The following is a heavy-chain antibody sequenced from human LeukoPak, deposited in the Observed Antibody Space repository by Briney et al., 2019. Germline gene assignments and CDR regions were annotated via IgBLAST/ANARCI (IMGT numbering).Heavy chain of an antibody. Sequence: PSETLSLTCTVSGGSISSGSYYWSWIRQPAGKGLEWIGRIYTSGSTNYNPSLKSRVTISVDTSKNQFSLKLSSVTAADTAVYYCARGDGGAGLFQHWGQGTLVTVSS. CDR1: GGSISSGSYY. CDR2: IYTSGST. J-gene: IGHJ1*01. D-gene: IGHD5-24*01. CDR3: ARGDGGAGLFQH. V-gene: IGHV4-61*02.